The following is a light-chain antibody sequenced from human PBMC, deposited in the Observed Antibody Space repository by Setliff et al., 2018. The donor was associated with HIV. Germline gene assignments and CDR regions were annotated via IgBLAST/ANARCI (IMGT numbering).Light chain of an antibody. Sequence: QSVLPQPASVSGSPGQSITISCTGTSSDVGSYDLVSWYQHHPGKAPELMIYEVAKRPSGISNRFSGSKSGNTASLTISGLQAEDASDYYCCSYAGSSTYVFGTGTKVTVL. CDR2: EVA. CDR3: CSYAGSSTYV. CDR1: SSDVGSYDL. J-gene: IGLJ1*01. V-gene: IGLV2-23*02.